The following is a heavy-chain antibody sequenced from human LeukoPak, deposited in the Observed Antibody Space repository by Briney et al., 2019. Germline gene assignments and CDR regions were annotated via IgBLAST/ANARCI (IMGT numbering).Heavy chain of an antibody. CDR2: IYYSGST. CDR3: ARYSAPVTSIDY. V-gene: IGHV4-59*01. Sequence: PSETLSLTCTVSGGSISSYYWSWIRQPPGKGLEWIGYIYYSGSTNYNPSLKSRVTISVDTSKNQFSLMLSSVTAADMAVYYCARYSAPVTSIDYWGQGTLVTVSS. J-gene: IGHJ4*02. CDR1: GGSISSYY. D-gene: IGHD2-21*02.